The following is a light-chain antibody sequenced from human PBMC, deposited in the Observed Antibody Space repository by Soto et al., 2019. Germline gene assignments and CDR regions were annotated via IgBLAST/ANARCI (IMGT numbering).Light chain of an antibody. J-gene: IGLJ1*01. V-gene: IGLV2-8*01. Sequence: QSALTQPPSASGSPGQSVTISCTGTSSDVGGYNYVSWYQQHPGKAPKLMIYEVSKRPSGVPDRFSGSKSGNTASLTVSGLKPEDEADYYCSSYASSNNYVFGTGTKLTVL. CDR2: EVS. CDR1: SSDVGGYNY. CDR3: SSYASSNNYV.